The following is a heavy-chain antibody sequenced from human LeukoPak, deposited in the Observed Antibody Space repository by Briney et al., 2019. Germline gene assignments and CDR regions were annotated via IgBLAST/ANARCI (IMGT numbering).Heavy chain of an antibody. J-gene: IGHJ4*02. CDR1: GFTFSSYA. CDR2: ISGSGGST. D-gene: IGHD3-22*01. V-gene: IGHV3-23*01. Sequence: GGSLRLSCAASGFTFSSYAMSWVRQAPGKGLEWVSAISGSGGSTYYADSVKGRFTISRDNSKNTLYLQMNSLRAEDTAVYYCAKGIVVVITGGVDYWGQGTLVTVSS. CDR3: AKGIVVVITGGVDY.